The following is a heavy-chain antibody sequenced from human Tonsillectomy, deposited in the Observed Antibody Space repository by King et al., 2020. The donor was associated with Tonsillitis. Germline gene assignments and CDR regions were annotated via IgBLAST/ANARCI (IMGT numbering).Heavy chain of an antibody. J-gene: IGHJ2*01. CDR1: GGTFSSYA. D-gene: IGHD6-19*01. CDR3: ARGVAVAGQDWYFDL. CDR2: IIPILGIA. V-gene: IGHV1-69*09. Sequence: QLVQSGAEVKKPGSSVKVSCKASGGTFSSYAISWVRQAPGQGLEWMGRIIPILGIANYEQKFQGRVTITADKSTSTAYMELSSLRSEDTAVYYCARGVAVAGQDWYFDLWGRGTLVTVSS.